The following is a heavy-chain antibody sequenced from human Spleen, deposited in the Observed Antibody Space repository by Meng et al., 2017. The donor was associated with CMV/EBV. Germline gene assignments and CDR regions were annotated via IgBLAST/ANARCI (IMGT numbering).Heavy chain of an antibody. J-gene: IGHJ4*02. Sequence: QVSLQHGGAGLLTPSETLSLTCAVYGGSFSGYYWSWIRQPPGKGLEWIGEINHSGSTNYNPSLKSRVTISVDTSKNQSSLKLSSVTAADTAVYYCAREGLETLFDYWGQGTLVTVSS. CDR2: INHSGST. D-gene: IGHD5-12*01. V-gene: IGHV4-34*01. CDR1: GGSFSGYY. CDR3: AREGLETLFDY.